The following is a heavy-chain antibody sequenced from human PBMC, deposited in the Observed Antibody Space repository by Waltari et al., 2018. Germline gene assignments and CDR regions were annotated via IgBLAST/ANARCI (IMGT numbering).Heavy chain of an antibody. Sequence: QVQLVQSGAEVKNPGSTLKVSCKTSGGAFSTYAIPWVRRAPGQGLELMGIIPISGTADYSQKFQGRITITADESTSTAYMELSGLKSDDTAVYYCATFGGNSNWFDPWGQGTLVTVSS. D-gene: IGHD1-7*01. CDR1: GGAFSTYA. J-gene: IGHJ5*02. CDR3: ATFGGNSNWFDP. V-gene: IGHV1-69*01. CDR2: IIPISGTA.